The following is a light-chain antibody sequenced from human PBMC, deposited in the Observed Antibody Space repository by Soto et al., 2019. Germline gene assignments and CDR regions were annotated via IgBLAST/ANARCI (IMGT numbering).Light chain of an antibody. CDR1: TYGFETYHQ. J-gene: IGLJ1*01. CDR2: EVS. CDR3: TSYTSSSTLDA. V-gene: IGLV2-14*01. Sequence: SVLTDPVSMSWSAGQGIPISCSITTYGFETYHQASWYQQHPGKAPKLMIYEVSNRPLGVSNRFSGSKSGNTASLTISGLQAEDEADYYCTSYTSSSTLDAFGTGTKVPVI.